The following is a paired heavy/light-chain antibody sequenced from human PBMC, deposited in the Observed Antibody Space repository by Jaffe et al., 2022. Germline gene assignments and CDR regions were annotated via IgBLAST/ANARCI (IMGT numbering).Light chain of an antibody. J-gene: IGKJ5*01. CDR2: DAS. CDR3: QQRSDWPPSIT. Sequence: EIVLTQSPATLSLSPGERATLSCRASQSVRSYLAWYQQKPGQAPRLLIYDASNRATGIPARFSGSGSGTDFTLTISSLEPEDFAVYYCQQRSDWPPSITFGQGTRLEIQ. CDR1: QSVRSY. V-gene: IGKV3-11*01.
Heavy chain of an antibody. CDR3: ARHLVVGPTAKMYYIDY. J-gene: IGHJ4*02. D-gene: IGHD2-15*01. V-gene: IGHV4-39*01. CDR2: FSYGGTT. CDR1: GGSISSGSYY. Sequence: QLQLQESGPGLVKPSETLSLICTVSGGSISSGSYYWGWIRQPPGKGLEWIGSFSYGGTTYYNPSLKSRVTISVDTSKNQFSLKLSSVTAADTVVYYCARHLVVGPTAKMYYIDYWGQGTLVTVSS.